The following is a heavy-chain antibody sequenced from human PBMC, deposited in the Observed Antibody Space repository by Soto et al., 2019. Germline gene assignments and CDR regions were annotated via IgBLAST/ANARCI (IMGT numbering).Heavy chain of an antibody. J-gene: IGHJ6*02. Sequence: QVQLVESGGGVVQPGRSLRLSCAASGFTFSSYAMHWVRQAPGKGLEWGAVISYDGSNKYYADSVKGRFTISRDNSKNTLYLQMNSLRAEDTAVYYCARVGTLQWLVDDYYYYGMDVWGQGTTVTVSS. CDR1: GFTFSSYA. CDR3: ARVGTLQWLVDDYYYYGMDV. D-gene: IGHD6-19*01. V-gene: IGHV3-30-3*01. CDR2: ISYDGSNK.